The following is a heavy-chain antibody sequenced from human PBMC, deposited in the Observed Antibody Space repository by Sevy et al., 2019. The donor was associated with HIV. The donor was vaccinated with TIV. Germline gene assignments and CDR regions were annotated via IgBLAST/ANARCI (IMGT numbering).Heavy chain of an antibody. J-gene: IGHJ4*02. CDR2: ISYDGSNK. Sequence: GGSLRLSCAASGFTFSSYAMHWVRQAPGKGLEWVAVISYDGSNKYYADPVKGRFTISRENSKNTLSLQMNSLRADDTAVYYCARDTDYYGSGSYYNATDYWGQGTLVTVSS. CDR1: GFTFSSYA. D-gene: IGHD3-10*01. CDR3: ARDTDYYGSGSYYNATDY. V-gene: IGHV3-30-3*01.